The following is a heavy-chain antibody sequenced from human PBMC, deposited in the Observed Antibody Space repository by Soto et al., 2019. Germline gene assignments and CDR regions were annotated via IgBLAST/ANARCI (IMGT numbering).Heavy chain of an antibody. J-gene: IGHJ6*01. CDR2: IYPADSDT. Sequence: GESLKISCKASRYSFSSYWIGWVRQMPGKGLEWMGIIYPADSDTRYSPSSQGQVTISADKSISTAYLQWSSLKASDTAMYYCAGGGVRGVITRTRDYYGMDVWGKGPRSPSPQ. D-gene: IGHD3-10*01. V-gene: IGHV5-51*01. CDR1: RYSFSSYW. CDR3: AGGGVRGVITRTRDYYGMDV.